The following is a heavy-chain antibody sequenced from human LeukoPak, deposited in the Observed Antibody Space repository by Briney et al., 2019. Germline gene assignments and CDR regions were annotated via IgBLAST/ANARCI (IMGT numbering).Heavy chain of an antibody. D-gene: IGHD1-26*01. Sequence: PGGSLRLSRAASGFTFSNYGMHWVRRAPGKGLEGVAFTRYDGSNKYYADSVKGRFTISRDNSKKTLYLQTNNLTADDTAVYFLSRDGKYIVGPTYFDYWGQGALVSVSS. CDR3: SRDGKYIVGPTYFDY. V-gene: IGHV3-30*02. J-gene: IGHJ4*02. CDR1: GFTFSNYG. CDR2: TRYDGSNK.